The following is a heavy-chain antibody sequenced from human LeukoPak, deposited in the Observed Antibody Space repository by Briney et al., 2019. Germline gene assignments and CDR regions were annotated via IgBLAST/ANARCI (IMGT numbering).Heavy chain of an antibody. CDR2: INPSGGST. CDR1: GYTFTSYY. CDR3: ATGPAGTYYYYGMDV. D-gene: IGHD6-13*01. J-gene: IGHJ6*02. V-gene: IGHV1-46*01. Sequence: GASVKVSCKASGYTFTSYYMHWVRQAPGQGLEWMGIINPSGGSTSYAQKFQGRVTMTRDTSTSTVHMELSSLRSEDTAVYYCATGPAGTYYYYGMDVWGQGTTVTVSS.